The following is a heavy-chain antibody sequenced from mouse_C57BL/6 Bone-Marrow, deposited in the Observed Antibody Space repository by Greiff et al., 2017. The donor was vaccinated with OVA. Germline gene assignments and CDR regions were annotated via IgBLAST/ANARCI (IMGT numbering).Heavy chain of an antibody. D-gene: IGHD1-1*01. J-gene: IGHJ1*03. CDR2: INPNNGGT. CDR3: ARDYDGRSWYFDD. CDR1: GYTFTDYY. V-gene: IGHV1-26*01. Sequence: EVKLQQSGPELVKPGASVKISCKASGYTFTDYYMNWVKQSHGKSLEWIGDINPNNGGTSYNQKFKGKATLTVDKSSSTAYMELRSLTSEDSAVYDCARDYDGRSWYFDDWGTGTTVTVSS.